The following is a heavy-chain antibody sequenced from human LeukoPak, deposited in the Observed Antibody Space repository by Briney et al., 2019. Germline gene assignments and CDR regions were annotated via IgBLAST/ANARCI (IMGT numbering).Heavy chain of an antibody. CDR3: AKNNFAVTTTDFDY. Sequence: GGSLRLSCAASGFTFSTYAMTWVRQAPGKGLEWVSAISGSGGSTYYADSVKGRFTISRDNSKNTLYLQTNSLRAEDTAVYYCAKNNFAVTTTDFDYWGQGTLVTVSS. D-gene: IGHD4-17*01. CDR1: GFTFSTYA. CDR2: ISGSGGST. V-gene: IGHV3-23*01. J-gene: IGHJ4*02.